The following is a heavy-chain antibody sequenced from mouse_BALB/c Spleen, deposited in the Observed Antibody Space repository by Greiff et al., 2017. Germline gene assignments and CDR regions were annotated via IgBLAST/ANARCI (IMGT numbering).Heavy chain of an antibody. Sequence: EVKLVESGGGLVQPGGSRKLSCAASGFTFSSFGMHWVRQAPEKGLEWVAYISSGSSTIYYADTVMGRFTISRDNPKNTLFLQMTSLRSEDTAMYYCARSRNGSSDYAIDYWGQGTTGTDSS. CDR2: ISSGSSTI. CDR3: ARSRNGSSDYAIDY. D-gene: IGHD1-1*01. J-gene: IGHJ4*01. V-gene: IGHV5-17*02. CDR1: GFTFSSFG.